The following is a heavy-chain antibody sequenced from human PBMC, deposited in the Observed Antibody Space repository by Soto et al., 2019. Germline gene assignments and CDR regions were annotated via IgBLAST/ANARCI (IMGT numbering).Heavy chain of an antibody. CDR2: INGDGSSR. V-gene: IGHV3-74*01. D-gene: IGHD2-15*01. CDR1: GFIFSKYW. J-gene: IGHJ3*02. Sequence: EVQLVESGGGLVQSGGSLRLSCAASGFIFSKYWMHWVRQAPGKGLVWVSRINGDGSSREYADSMKGRFTISRDNAKNTLYLQMNSLRAEDTAVYYCALAYCSGGSCYRASFDIWGQGTMVTVSS. CDR3: ALAYCSGGSCYRASFDI.